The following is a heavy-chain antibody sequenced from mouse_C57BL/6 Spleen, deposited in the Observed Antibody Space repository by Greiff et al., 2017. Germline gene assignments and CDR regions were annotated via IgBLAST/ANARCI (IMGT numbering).Heavy chain of an antibody. D-gene: IGHD1-3*01. J-gene: IGHJ3*01. V-gene: IGHV1-64*01. CDR2: IHPNSGST. CDR1: GYTFTSYW. Sequence: VQLQQSGAELVKPGASVKLSCKASGYTFTSYWMHWVKQRPGQGLEWIGMIHPNSGSTNYNEKFKSKATLTVDKSSSTAYMQLSSLTSEDSAVYYCARNGQLTAGFAYWGQGTLVTVSA. CDR3: ARNGQLTAGFAY.